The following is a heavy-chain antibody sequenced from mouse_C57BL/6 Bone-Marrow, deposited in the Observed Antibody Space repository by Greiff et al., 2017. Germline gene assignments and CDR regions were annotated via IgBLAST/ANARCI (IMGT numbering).Heavy chain of an antibody. D-gene: IGHD1-1*01. CDR1: GYAFTNYL. J-gene: IGHJ3*01. V-gene: IGHV1-54*01. CDR3: ARSATVVAPFAY. CDR2: INPGSGGT. Sequence: QVQLQQSGAELVRPGTSVKVSCKASGYAFTNYLIEWVKQRPGQGLEWIGVINPGSGGTNYNEKFKGKATLTADKSSSTAYMQLSSLTSADSAVYFCARSATVVAPFAYWGQGTLVTVSA.